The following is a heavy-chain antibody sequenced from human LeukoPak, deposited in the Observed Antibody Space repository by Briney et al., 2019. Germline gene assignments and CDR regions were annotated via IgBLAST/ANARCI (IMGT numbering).Heavy chain of an antibody. V-gene: IGHV3-23*01. CDR3: AKKRLGVVTSIDY. CDR1: GFTFSSYA. J-gene: IGHJ4*01. Sequence: PGGSLRLSCAASGFTFSSYAMSWVRQAPGKGLEWVSAISGSGVTTYYADSVKGRFTISRDNSKNTLYLQMNSLRAEDTAIYYCAKKRLGVVTSIDYWGHGTLVTVSS. D-gene: IGHD3-3*01. CDR2: ISGSGVTT.